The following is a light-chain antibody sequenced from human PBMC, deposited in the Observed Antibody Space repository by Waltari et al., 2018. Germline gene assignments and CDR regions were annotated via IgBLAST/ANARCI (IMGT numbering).Light chain of an antibody. V-gene: IGLV2-8*01. CDR3: SSYAGADTVV. CDR1: SSDAGGYNY. Sequence: QSALTQPPSASGSPGQSVTISCTGTSSDAGGYNYVSWYQQYPDKAPKLMIYEVNKRPSGVPDRFSGSKSGNTASLTVSGLQAEDEADYYCSSYAGADTVVFGGETKLTVL. J-gene: IGLJ2*01. CDR2: EVN.